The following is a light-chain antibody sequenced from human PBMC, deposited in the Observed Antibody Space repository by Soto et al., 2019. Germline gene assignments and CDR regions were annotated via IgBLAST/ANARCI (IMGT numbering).Light chain of an antibody. CDR3: QQYSGSPLT. CDR1: QSVSSS. J-gene: IGKJ4*01. CDR2: GAS. V-gene: IGKV3-20*01. Sequence: EIVLTQSPGTLSLSPGERGTLSCRASQSVSSSLAWYQQKPGQAPRLLIYGASFRATDIPDRFSGSGSGTDFTLTISRLESEEFAVYYCQQYSGSPLTFGGGTKVDIK.